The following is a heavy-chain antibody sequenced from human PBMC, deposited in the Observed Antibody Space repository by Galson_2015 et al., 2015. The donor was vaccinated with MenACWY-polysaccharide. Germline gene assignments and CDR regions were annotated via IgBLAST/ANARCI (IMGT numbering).Heavy chain of an antibody. Sequence: SLRLSCAASGFTFSSYAMSWVRQAPGKGLEWVSAISGSGGSTYYADSVKGRFTISSDNSKNTLYLQMNSLRAEDTAVYYCAKDLNRHDSSGYYSDAFDIWGQGTMVTVSS. D-gene: IGHD3-22*01. CDR2: ISGSGGST. CDR1: GFTFSSYA. CDR3: AKDLNRHDSSGYYSDAFDI. J-gene: IGHJ3*02. V-gene: IGHV3-23*01.